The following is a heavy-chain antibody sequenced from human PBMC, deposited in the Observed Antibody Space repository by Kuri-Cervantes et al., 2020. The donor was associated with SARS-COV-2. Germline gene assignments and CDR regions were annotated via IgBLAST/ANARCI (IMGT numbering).Heavy chain of an antibody. CDR2: IYTSGST. V-gene: IGHV4-61*02. CDR3: ARARMVRGVNGAFDI. Sequence: SETLSLTCTVSGGSISSGSYYWSWIRQPAGKGLEWIGRIYTSGSTNYNPSLKSRVTISVDTSKNQFSQKLSSVTAADTAVYYCARARMVRGVNGAFDIWGQGTMVTVSS. CDR1: GGSISSGSYY. D-gene: IGHD3-10*01. J-gene: IGHJ3*02.